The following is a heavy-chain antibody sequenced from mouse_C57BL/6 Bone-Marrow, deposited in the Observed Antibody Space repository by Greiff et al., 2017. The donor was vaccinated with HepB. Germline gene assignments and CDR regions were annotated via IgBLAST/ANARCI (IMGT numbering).Heavy chain of an antibody. CDR1: GYSFTGYY. V-gene: IGHV1-42*01. D-gene: IGHD1-1*01. Sequence: EVKLMESGPELVKPGASVKISCKASGYSFTGYYMNWVKQSPEKSLEWIGEINPSTGGTTYNQKFKAKATLTVDKSSSTAYMQLKSLTSEDSAVYYGAREGGIYYYGSSPAWFAYWGQGTLVTVSA. J-gene: IGHJ3*01. CDR3: AREGGIYYYGSSPAWFAY. CDR2: INPSTGGT.